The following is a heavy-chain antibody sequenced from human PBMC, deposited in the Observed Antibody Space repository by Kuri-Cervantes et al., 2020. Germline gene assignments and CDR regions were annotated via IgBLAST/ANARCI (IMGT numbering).Heavy chain of an antibody. D-gene: IGHD2-15*01. J-gene: IGHJ4*02. V-gene: IGHV3-9*01. CDR3: ARDQAYCSGGSCPIDY. Sequence: SLRLSCAASGFTFDDYAMHWVRQAPGKGLEWVSGISWNSGSIGYADSVKGRFTISRDNAKNSLYLQMNSLRAEDTAVYYCARDQAYCSGGSCPIDYWGQGTLVTVSS. CDR1: GFTFDDYA. CDR2: ISWNSGSI.